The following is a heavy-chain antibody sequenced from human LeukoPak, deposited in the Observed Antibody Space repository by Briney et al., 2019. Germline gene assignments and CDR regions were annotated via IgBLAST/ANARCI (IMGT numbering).Heavy chain of an antibody. V-gene: IGHV4-34*01. CDR1: GGSFSGYY. CDR2: INHSGST. D-gene: IGHD6-6*01. J-gene: IGHJ3*02. CDR3: ARGGIAASRNALDI. Sequence: SETLSLTCAVYGGSFSGYYWSWIRQPPGEGMEWIGEINHSGSTNYNPSLKSRVTISVDTSKNQFSLKLSSVTAADTAVYYCARGGIAASRNALDIWGQGTMVTVSS.